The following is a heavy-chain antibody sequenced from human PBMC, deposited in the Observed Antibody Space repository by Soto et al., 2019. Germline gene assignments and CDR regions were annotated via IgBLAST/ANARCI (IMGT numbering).Heavy chain of an antibody. V-gene: IGHV4-4*07. Sequence: SETLSLTCTVSGGSINTFYWSWVRQPAGRGLEWIGRVFSSVSATFSPSLESRVRISMDTPENRISLKLDSVTAADAGVYYCARDGMTTGDTWGPGTLVTVSS. CDR1: GGSINTFY. J-gene: IGHJ4*02. CDR3: ARDGMTTGDT. CDR2: VFSSVSA. D-gene: IGHD2-21*02.